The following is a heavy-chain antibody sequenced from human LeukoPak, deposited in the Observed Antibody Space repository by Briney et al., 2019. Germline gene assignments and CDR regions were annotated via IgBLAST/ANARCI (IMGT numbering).Heavy chain of an antibody. D-gene: IGHD5-24*01. V-gene: IGHV3-7*01. CDR2: IKEDGSET. CDR3: ARETPRRGETRDGYR. CDR1: GFTFKKYW. Sequence: GGSLRLSCAASGFTFKKYWMNWVRQVPGKGLEGLANIKEDGSETYYADSVKGRFTISRNNPKNLLFLQKNSLRVEDTAVYYCARETPRRGETRDGYRWGQGTVVTVSS. J-gene: IGHJ4*02.